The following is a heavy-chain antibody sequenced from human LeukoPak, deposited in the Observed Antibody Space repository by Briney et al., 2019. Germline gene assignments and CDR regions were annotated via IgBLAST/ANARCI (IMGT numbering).Heavy chain of an antibody. CDR3: ARQGYSSGLLDY. D-gene: IGHD6-19*01. Sequence: SETLSLTCTVSGGSISSYYWSWIRQPPGKGLEWIGYIYYSGSTNYNPSLKSRVTISVDTSKNQFSLKLSSVTAADTAVYYYARQGYSSGLLDYWGQGTLVTVSS. CDR1: GGSISSYY. CDR2: IYYSGST. J-gene: IGHJ4*02. V-gene: IGHV4-59*08.